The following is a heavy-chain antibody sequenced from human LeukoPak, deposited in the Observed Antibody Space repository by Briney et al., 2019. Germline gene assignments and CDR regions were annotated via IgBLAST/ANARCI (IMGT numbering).Heavy chain of an antibody. J-gene: IGHJ2*01. CDR2: IFYSGIT. D-gene: IGHD6-13*01. Sequence: PSETLSLTCTVSGDSITSYFWSWIRQPPGKGLEWVGYIFYSGITNYNPSLKSRVTISVDTSKNQFSLKLSSVTAADTAVYYCARLTSSWYQDWYFDLWGRGTLVTVSS. CDR3: ARLTSSWYQDWYFDL. V-gene: IGHV4-59*01. CDR1: GDSITSYF.